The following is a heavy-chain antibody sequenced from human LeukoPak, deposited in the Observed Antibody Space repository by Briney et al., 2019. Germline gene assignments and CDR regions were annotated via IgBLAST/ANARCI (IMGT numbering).Heavy chain of an antibody. Sequence: SETLSLTCTVSGGSISSYYWSWIRQPPGKGLEWIGYIYYSGSTNYNPSLKSRVTISVDTSKNQFSLKLSSVTAADTAVYYCARVGATAYGMDVWGQGTTDTVSS. V-gene: IGHV4-59*01. CDR2: IYYSGST. J-gene: IGHJ6*02. CDR3: ARVGATAYGMDV. D-gene: IGHD1-26*01. CDR1: GGSISSYY.